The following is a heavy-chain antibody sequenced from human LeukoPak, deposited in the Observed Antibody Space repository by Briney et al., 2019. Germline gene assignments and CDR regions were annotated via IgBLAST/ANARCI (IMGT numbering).Heavy chain of an antibody. CDR3: ATVLGILRGRGWYYFDY. D-gene: IGHD6-19*01. CDR1: GGSISSGGYY. Sequence: NPSETLSLTCTVSGGSISSGGYYWSWIRQHPGKGLEWIGYIYYSGSTYYNPSRKSRVTISVDTSKNQFSLKLSSVTAADTAVYYCATVLGILRGRGWYYFDYWGQGTLVTVSS. CDR2: IYYSGST. V-gene: IGHV4-31*03. J-gene: IGHJ4*02.